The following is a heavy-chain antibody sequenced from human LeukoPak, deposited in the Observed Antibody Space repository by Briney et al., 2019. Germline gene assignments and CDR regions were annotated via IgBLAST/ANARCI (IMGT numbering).Heavy chain of an antibody. Sequence: HPGGSLRLSCAASGFTFSSYAMHWVRQAPGKGLEYVSAISSNGGSTYYADSVKGRFTISRDNSKNTLYLQMSSLRAEDTAVYYCVKDTGYSSSWERYFDYWGQGTLVTVSS. CDR2: ISSNGGST. J-gene: IGHJ4*02. CDR3: VKDTGYSSSWERYFDY. V-gene: IGHV3-64D*06. D-gene: IGHD6-13*01. CDR1: GFTFSSYA.